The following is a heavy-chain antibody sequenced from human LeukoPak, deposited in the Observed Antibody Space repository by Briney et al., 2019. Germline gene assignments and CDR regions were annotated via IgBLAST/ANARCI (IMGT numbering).Heavy chain of an antibody. Sequence: GGSLRPAWPASASTFSIYAISCVRQAPGSWRGWLSSIIVSVGSTYYAHSVKGPFTIATDNSKNAMYLQMNSLRVEDKAVYYCAKDTGRFYGSSGSPLWDVFDIWGQGTMVTVSS. CDR3: AKDTGRFYGSSGSPLWDVFDI. CDR1: ASTFSIYA. D-gene: IGHD3-22*01. J-gene: IGHJ3*02. V-gene: IGHV3-23*01. CDR2: IIVSVGST.